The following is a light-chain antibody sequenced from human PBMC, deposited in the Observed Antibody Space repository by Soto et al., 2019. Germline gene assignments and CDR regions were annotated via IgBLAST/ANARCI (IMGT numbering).Light chain of an antibody. V-gene: IGKV3-20*01. CDR2: GAS. CDR3: QQYGSSPYT. J-gene: IGKJ2*01. Sequence: EIVLTQSPGTLSLSPGERATLSCRASQSVSSSYLAWYQQKPGQAPRLLIYGASNRATGIPDRFSGSGSGTDFTLTISRLEPEEFAVYYFQQYGSSPYTFGQGTKLEIK. CDR1: QSVSSSY.